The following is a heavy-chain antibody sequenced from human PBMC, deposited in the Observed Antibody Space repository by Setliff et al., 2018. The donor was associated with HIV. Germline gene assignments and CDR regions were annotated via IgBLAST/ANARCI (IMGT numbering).Heavy chain of an antibody. J-gene: IGHJ3*02. Sequence: PSETLSLTCAVYGGSFSGYYWSWIRQSPGKGLERIGQINHGGSTNYSPSLKSRVTMSIDTSKNQFSLRLSSVTAADTAVYYCASDYSSRHDAFDIWGQGTVVTVSS. V-gene: IGHV4-34*01. CDR3: ASDYSSRHDAFDI. CDR2: INHGGST. CDR1: GGSFSGYY. D-gene: IGHD6-13*01.